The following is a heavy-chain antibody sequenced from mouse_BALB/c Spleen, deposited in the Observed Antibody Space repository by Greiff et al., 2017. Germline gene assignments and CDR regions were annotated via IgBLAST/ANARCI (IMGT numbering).Heavy chain of an antibody. V-gene: IGHV3-8*02. CDR2: ISYSGST. Sequence: DVQLVESGPSLVKPSQTLSLTCSVTGDSMTSGYWNWIRKFPGNKLEYMGYISYSGSTYYNPSLKSRISITRDTSKNQYYLQLNSVTTEDTATYYCARCYYDYGPHYFDYWGQGTTLTVSS. D-gene: IGHD2-4*01. J-gene: IGHJ2*01. CDR1: GDSMTSGY. CDR3: ARCYYDYGPHYFDY.